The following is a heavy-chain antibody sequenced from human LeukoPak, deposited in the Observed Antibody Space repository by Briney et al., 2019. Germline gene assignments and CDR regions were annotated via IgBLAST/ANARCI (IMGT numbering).Heavy chain of an antibody. J-gene: IGHJ4*02. CDR3: TTRGGFYGDYVALFDY. CDR2: IRSKAYGGTT. Sequence: GGSLRLSCAASGFTVSSNYMSWVRQAPGKGLEWVGFIRSKAYGGTTEYAASVKGRFTISRDDSKSIAYLQMNSLKTEDTAVYYCTTRGGFYGDYVALFDYWGQGTLVTVSS. D-gene: IGHD4-17*01. CDR1: GFTVSSNY. V-gene: IGHV3-49*04.